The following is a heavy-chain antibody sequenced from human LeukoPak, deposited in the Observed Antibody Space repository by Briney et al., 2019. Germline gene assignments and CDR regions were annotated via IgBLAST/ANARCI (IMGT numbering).Heavy chain of an antibody. CDR2: ISSSGSTI. Sequence: LSLTCTVSGYSISSGYYWGWIRQPPGKGLEWVSYISSSGSTIYYADSVKGRSTISRDNAKNSLYLQMNSLRAEDTAVYYCASLYGSGSYYNPYYYGMDVWGQGTTVTVSS. CDR1: GYSISSGYY. V-gene: IGHV3-11*01. CDR3: ASLYGSGSYYNPYYYGMDV. J-gene: IGHJ6*02. D-gene: IGHD3-10*01.